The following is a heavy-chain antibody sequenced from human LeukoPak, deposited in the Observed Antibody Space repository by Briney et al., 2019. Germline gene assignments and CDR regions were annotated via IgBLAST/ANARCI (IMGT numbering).Heavy chain of an antibody. J-gene: IGHJ6*03. CDR1: GYTFTSYD. CDR3: ARGNVEMATITAHYYYYYMDV. CDR2: MNPNSGNT. D-gene: IGHD5-24*01. V-gene: IGHV1-8*01. Sequence: ASVKVSCKASGYTFTSYDINWVRQATGQGLEWMGWMNPNSGNTGYAQKFQGRVTMTRNTSISTAYMELSSLRSEDTAVYYCARGNVEMATITAHYYYYYMDVWGKGPRSPSP.